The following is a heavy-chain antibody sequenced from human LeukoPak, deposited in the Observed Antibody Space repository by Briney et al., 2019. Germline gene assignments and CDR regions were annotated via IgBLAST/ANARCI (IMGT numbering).Heavy chain of an antibody. V-gene: IGHV3-48*04. D-gene: IGHD3-10*02. CDR1: GFTFSGFG. CDR3: AELGITMIGGV. Sequence: GGSLRLSCAVSGFTFSGFGMNWVRQAPGKGLEWVSYISSSGSTIYYADSVKGRFTISRDNAKNSLYLQMNSLRAEDTAVYYCAELGITMIGGVWGKGTTVTISS. CDR2: ISSSGSTI. J-gene: IGHJ6*04.